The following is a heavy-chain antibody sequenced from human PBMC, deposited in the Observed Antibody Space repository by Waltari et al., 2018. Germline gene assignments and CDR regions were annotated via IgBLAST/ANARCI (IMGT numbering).Heavy chain of an antibody. V-gene: IGHV3-7*01. CDR2: IKQDGSEK. J-gene: IGHJ4*02. Sequence: EVQLVESGGGLVQPGGSLRLSCAASGFTCSSYWMSWVRQAPGKGLEWVANIKQDGSEKYYVDSVKGRFTISRDNAKNSLYLQMNSLRAEDTAVYYCARDLGIAAAGSDYWGQGTLVTVSS. D-gene: IGHD6-13*01. CDR3: ARDLGIAAAGSDY. CDR1: GFTCSSYW.